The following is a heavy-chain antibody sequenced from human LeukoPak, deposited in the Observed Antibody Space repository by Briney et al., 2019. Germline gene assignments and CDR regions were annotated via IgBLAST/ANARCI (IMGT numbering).Heavy chain of an antibody. D-gene: IGHD3-22*01. CDR2: IYSGGST. V-gene: IGHV3-66*01. CDR3: ARNYYDSSGYDY. J-gene: IGHJ4*02. CDR1: GFTVSSNY. Sequence: GGSLRLSCAASGFTVSSNYMSWVRQAPGKGLEWVSVIYSGGSTYYADSVKGRFTISRDNSKNTLYLQMNSLRAEDTAVYYCARNYYDSSGYDYWGQGTLVTVSS.